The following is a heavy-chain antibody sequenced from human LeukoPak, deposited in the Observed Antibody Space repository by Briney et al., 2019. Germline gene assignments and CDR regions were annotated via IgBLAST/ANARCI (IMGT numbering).Heavy chain of an antibody. D-gene: IGHD6-19*01. CDR1: GFTFSSYW. CDR2: INSDGSST. V-gene: IGHV3-74*01. CDR3: AKLAVAGTNAYYYYGIDV. J-gene: IGHJ6*02. Sequence: QAGGSLRLSCAASGFTFSSYWMHWVRQAPGKGLVWVSRINSDGSSTSYADSVKGRFTISRDNAKNTLYLQMNSLRAEDTAVYYCAKLAVAGTNAYYYYGIDVWGQGTTVAVSS.